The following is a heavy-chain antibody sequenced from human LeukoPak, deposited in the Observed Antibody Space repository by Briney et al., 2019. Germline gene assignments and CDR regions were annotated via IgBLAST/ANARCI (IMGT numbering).Heavy chain of an antibody. CDR3: ARDRNYCDSSGYYSDAFDI. CDR1: GYTFTNYY. CDR2: ISAYNGNT. J-gene: IGHJ3*02. Sequence: ASVKVSCKASGYTFTNYYMRWVRQAPGQGLEWMGWISAYNGNTNYAQKLQGRVTMTTDTSTSTAYMELRSLRSDDTAVYYCARDRNYCDSSGYYSDAFDIWGQGTMVTVSS. V-gene: IGHV1-18*04. D-gene: IGHD3-22*01.